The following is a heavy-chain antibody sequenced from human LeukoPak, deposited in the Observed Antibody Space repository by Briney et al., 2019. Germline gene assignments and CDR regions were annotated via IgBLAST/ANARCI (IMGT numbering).Heavy chain of an antibody. CDR2: IKSKTDGGTT. V-gene: IGHV3-15*01. Sequence: GGSLRLSCAASGFTFSNAWMSWARQAPGKGLEWVGRIKSKTDGGTTDYAAPVKGRFTISRDDSKNTLYLQMNSLKTEDTAVYYCTTDYYGSGSPDAFDIWGQGTMVTVSS. CDR1: GFTFSNAW. D-gene: IGHD3-10*01. CDR3: TTDYYGSGSPDAFDI. J-gene: IGHJ3*02.